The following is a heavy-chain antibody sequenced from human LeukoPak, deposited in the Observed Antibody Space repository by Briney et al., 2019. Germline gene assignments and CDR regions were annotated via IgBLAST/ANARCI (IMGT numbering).Heavy chain of an antibody. V-gene: IGHV3-30*02. J-gene: IGHJ4*02. D-gene: IGHD6-6*01. CDR3: AKDLHSSSSCY. Sequence: GGSLRLSCAAPGFTFSHHGMHWVRQAPGKGLEWMAFIENDGREKHLADSVKGRFTISRDNSKNTLYLQMNSLRAEDTALYYCAKDLHSSSSCYWGQGALVTVSS. CDR1: GFTFSHHG. CDR2: IENDGREK.